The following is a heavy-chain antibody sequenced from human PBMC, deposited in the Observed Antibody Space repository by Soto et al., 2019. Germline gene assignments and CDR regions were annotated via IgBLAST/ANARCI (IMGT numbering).Heavy chain of an antibody. Sequence: WASVKVSCKAPGGTFSSYAISWVRQAPGQGLEWMGGIIPIFGTANYAQKFQGRVTITADESTSTAYMELSSLRSEDTAVYYCARGFPGAFDIWGQGTMVTVSS. CDR1: GGTFSSYA. V-gene: IGHV1-69*13. J-gene: IGHJ3*02. CDR2: IIPIFGTA. CDR3: ARGFPGAFDI.